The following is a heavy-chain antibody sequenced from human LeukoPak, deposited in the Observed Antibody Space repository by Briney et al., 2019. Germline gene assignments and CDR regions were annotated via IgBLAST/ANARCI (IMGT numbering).Heavy chain of an antibody. V-gene: IGHV3-20*04. CDR2: INWNGGST. Sequence: GGSLRLSCVASGFTFDDYEMSWVRQAPGKGLEWVSGINWNGGSTGYVDSVKGRFTISRDNAKNSLYLQMNSLRAEDTALYCCNGYCSSASCYSDMDVWGQGTTVIVSS. D-gene: IGHD2-2*02. J-gene: IGHJ6*02. CDR3: NGYCSSASCYSDMDV. CDR1: GFTFDDYE.